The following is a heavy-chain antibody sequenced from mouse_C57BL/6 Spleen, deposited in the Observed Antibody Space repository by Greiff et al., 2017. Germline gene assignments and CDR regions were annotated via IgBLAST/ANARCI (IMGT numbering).Heavy chain of an antibody. Sequence: EVKLQESGGGLVQPGGSLSLSCAASGFTFTDYYMSWVRQPPGKALEWLGFIRNKANGYTTEYSASVKGRFTISRDNSQSILYLQMDALRAEDSATYYCARSTGTGAMDYWGQGTSVTVSS. V-gene: IGHV7-3*01. CDR1: GFTFTDYY. CDR3: ARSTGTGAMDY. CDR2: IRNKANGYTT. D-gene: IGHD4-1*02. J-gene: IGHJ4*01.